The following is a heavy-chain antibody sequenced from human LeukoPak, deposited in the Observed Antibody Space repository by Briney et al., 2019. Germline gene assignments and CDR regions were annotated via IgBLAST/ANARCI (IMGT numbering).Heavy chain of an antibody. CDR1: GGSISSGSYY. CDR2: IYTSGST. V-gene: IGHV4-61*02. CDR3: ARDSNGYDHYYYYYYMDV. Sequence: SETLSLTCTVSGGSISSGSYYWSWIRQPAGKGLERIGRIYTSGSTNYNPSLKSRVTISVDTSKNQFSLKLSSVTAADTAVYYCARDSNGYDHYYYYYYMDVWGKGTTVTISS. D-gene: IGHD5-12*01. J-gene: IGHJ6*03.